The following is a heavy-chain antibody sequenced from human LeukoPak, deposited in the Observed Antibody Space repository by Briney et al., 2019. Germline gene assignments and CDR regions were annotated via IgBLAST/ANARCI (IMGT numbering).Heavy chain of an antibody. J-gene: IGHJ4*02. CDR1: GFTFSSYG. CDR3: AKLPYYYDSSGWDY. D-gene: IGHD3-22*01. CDR2: ISYDGSNK. Sequence: GRSLRLSCAASGFTFSSYGMHWVRQAPGKGLEWVAVISYDGSNKYYADSVKGRFTISRDNSKNTLYLQMNSLRAEDTAVHYCAKLPYYYDSSGWDYWGQGTLVTVSS. V-gene: IGHV3-30*18.